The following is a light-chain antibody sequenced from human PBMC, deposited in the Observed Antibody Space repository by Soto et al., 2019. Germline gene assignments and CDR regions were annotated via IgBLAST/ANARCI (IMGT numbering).Light chain of an antibody. Sequence: AIRMTQSPSSLSASIGDRVTITCRASHVVSNYLAWYQQKPGKAPKALIYAASFLQSGVPSRFSGSGSGTDFSLTISFLQSEDFAVYYCQQYNNWPFTFGPGTKVDIK. CDR3: QQYNNWPFT. V-gene: IGKV1-8*01. J-gene: IGKJ3*01. CDR1: HVVSNY. CDR2: AAS.